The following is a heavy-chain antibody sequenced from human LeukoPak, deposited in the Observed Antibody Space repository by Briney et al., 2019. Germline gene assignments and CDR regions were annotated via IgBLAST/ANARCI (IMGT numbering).Heavy chain of an antibody. CDR3: AREREWTGDRAEDLDAFDI. CDR2: IYYSGST. D-gene: IGHD3/OR15-3a*01. J-gene: IGHJ3*02. V-gene: IGHV4-59*11. CDR1: GGSISSHY. Sequence: SETLSLTCTVSGGSISSHYWSWSRQPPGKGLEWIGYIYYSGSTNYNPSLKSRVTISVDTSKNQFSLKLSSVTAADTAVYYCAREREWTGDRAEDLDAFDIWGQGTMVTVSS.